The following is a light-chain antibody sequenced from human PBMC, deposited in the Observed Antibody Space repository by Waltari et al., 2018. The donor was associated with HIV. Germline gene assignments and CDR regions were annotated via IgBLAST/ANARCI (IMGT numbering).Light chain of an antibody. Sequence: EIVLTQSPGTLSFSPGEGATLSCRASQSVSSSYLAWYQQQPGQAPRLLIYGASSRATGIPDRFSGSGSGTDFTLTISRLEPEDFAVYYCQQYGTSPWTFGQGTKVEIK. J-gene: IGKJ1*01. CDR1: QSVSSSY. V-gene: IGKV3-20*01. CDR3: QQYGTSPWT. CDR2: GAS.